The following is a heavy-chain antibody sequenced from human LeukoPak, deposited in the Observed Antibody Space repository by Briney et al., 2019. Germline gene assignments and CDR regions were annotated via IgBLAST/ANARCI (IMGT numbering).Heavy chain of an antibody. J-gene: IGHJ3*02. Sequence: GGSLRLSCAASGFTFSSYWMSWVRQAPGKGLEWVANIKQDGSEKYYVDSVKGRFTISRDNAKNLLFLQVNSLTAEDTAVYYCARESDAAFDIWGQGTMVSVSP. CDR1: GFTFSSYW. CDR2: IKQDGSEK. V-gene: IGHV3-7*01. D-gene: IGHD5-24*01. CDR3: ARESDAAFDI.